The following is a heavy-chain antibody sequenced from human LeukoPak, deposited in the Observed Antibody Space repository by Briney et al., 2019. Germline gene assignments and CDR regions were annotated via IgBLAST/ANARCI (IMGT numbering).Heavy chain of an antibody. J-gene: IGHJ4*02. Sequence: SGTLSLTCAVSGGSISSSNWWSWVRQPPGKGLEWIGEIYHSGSTNYNPSLKSRVTISVDKSKNQFSLKLSSVTAADTAVYYCARAKPYYGSGSPLDYWGQGTLVTVSS. CDR2: IYHSGST. CDR1: GGSISSSNW. V-gene: IGHV4-4*02. CDR3: ARAKPYYGSGSPLDY. D-gene: IGHD3-10*01.